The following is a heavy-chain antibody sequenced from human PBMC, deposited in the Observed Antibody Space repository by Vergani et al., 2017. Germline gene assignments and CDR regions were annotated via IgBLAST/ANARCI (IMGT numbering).Heavy chain of an antibody. CDR3: ARGRNFIDY. J-gene: IGHJ4*02. CDR2: IKPNSGRT. D-gene: IGHD1-7*01. Sequence: QVQRVQSGAEVKNPGASVKVSCKAPGYSFTGYNIHWVRQAPGQGIEWMGWIKPNSGRTKYAQKFQGRVTITRDTSITTGYMEVSKMRSDATAVYYCARGRNFIDYWGQGTLVTVSS. V-gene: IGHV1-2*02. CDR1: GYSFTGYN.